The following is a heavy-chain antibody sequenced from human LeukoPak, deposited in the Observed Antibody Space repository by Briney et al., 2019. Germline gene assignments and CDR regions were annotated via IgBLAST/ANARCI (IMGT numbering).Heavy chain of an antibody. J-gene: IGHJ4*02. CDR3: AKVGGLDY. D-gene: IGHD4-23*01. CDR1: GFTFSSYG. CDR2: ISYDGSNK. V-gene: IGHV3-30*18. Sequence: GGSLGLSCAASGFTFSSYGMHWVRQAPGKGLEWVAVISYDGSNKYYADSVKGRFTISRDNSENTLYLQMNSLRAEDTAVYYCAKVGGLDYWGQGTLVTVSS.